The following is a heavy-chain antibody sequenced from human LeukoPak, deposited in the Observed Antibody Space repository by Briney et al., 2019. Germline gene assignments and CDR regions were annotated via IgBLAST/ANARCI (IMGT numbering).Heavy chain of an antibody. D-gene: IGHD3-16*01. CDR3: TRGGVLYFDY. CDR2: IRSKAYGGTT. V-gene: IGHV3-49*04. J-gene: IGHJ4*02. Sequence: PGRSLRLSCTASGFTFGDYAMSWVRQAPGKGLEWVGFIRSKAYGGTTEYAASVKGRFTISRENSKSIAYLQMNSLKTEDTAVYYCTRGGVLYFDYWGQGTLVTVSS. CDR1: GFTFGDYA.